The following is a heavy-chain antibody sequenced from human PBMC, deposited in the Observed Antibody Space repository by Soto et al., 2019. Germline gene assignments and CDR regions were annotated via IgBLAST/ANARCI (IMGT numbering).Heavy chain of an antibody. CDR3: ARRGSASTFDY. Sequence: EVQLLESGGGLVRPGESLRLSCAASGFTFSSYAMSWVRQAPGKELVWVSVISGSDDSTYYADSVKGRFTISRDNSKNTLYLQMNSLRAEDTAVYYCARRGSASTFDYWGQGTLVTVSS. J-gene: IGHJ4*02. CDR1: GFTFSSYA. D-gene: IGHD6-6*01. CDR2: ISGSDDST. V-gene: IGHV3-23*01.